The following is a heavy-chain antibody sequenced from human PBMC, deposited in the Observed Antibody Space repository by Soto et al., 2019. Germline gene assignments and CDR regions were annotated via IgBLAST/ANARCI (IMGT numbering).Heavy chain of an antibody. V-gene: IGHV3-66*01. D-gene: IGHD3-10*01. J-gene: IGHJ4*02. CDR1: GFSVNDNY. Sequence: GGSLRLSCAVSGFSVNDNYLSWVRQAPGKGLEWVSVIYSGGNTDYADSVRGRFTVSRDTSKNTLYLQMNRLRVEDTAVYYCTRDSSYYGAGRGVLDYWGQGTLVTVSS. CDR3: TRDSSYYGAGRGVLDY. CDR2: IYSGGNT.